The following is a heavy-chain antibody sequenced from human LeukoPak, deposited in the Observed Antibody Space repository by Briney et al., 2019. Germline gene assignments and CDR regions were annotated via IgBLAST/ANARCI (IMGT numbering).Heavy chain of an antibody. CDR1: GFTFSSYG. CDR2: IWYDGSNK. V-gene: IGHV3-33*01. Sequence: GGSLRLSCAASGFTFSSYGMHWVRQAPGKGLEWVAVIWYDGSNKYYADSVKGRFTISRDNSKNTLYLQMNSLRAEDTAVYYCARTLDYRSRSASFDYWGQGTLVTVSS. J-gene: IGHJ4*02. D-gene: IGHD4-11*01. CDR3: ARTLDYRSRSASFDY.